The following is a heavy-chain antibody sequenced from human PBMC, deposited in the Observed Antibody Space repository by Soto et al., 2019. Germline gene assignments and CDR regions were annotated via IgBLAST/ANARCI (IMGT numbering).Heavy chain of an antibody. Sequence: GGSLRLSCAASGFTFSSYAMHWVRQAPGKGLEWVAVISYDGSNKYYADSVKGRFTISRDNSKNTLYLQMNSLRAEDTAVYYCARVVLAAAGNIMEVWGQGTTVTVSS. D-gene: IGHD6-13*01. CDR3: ARVVLAAAGNIMEV. CDR2: ISYDGSNK. J-gene: IGHJ6*02. CDR1: GFTFSSYA. V-gene: IGHV3-30-3*01.